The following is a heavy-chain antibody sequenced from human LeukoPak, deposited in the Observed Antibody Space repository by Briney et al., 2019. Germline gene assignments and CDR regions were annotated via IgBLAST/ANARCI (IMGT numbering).Heavy chain of an antibody. J-gene: IGHJ4*02. CDR2: IYYSGST. V-gene: IGHV4-39*07. CDR1: GGSISSSSYY. D-gene: IGHD3-22*01. CDR3: ARATYYYDSSGYSRGYYFDY. Sequence: SETLSLTCTVSGGSISSSSYYWGWIRQPPGKGLEWIGSIYYSGSTYYNPSLKSRVTISVDTSKNQFSLKLSSVTAADTAVYYCARATYYYDSSGYSRGYYFDYWGQGTLVTVSS.